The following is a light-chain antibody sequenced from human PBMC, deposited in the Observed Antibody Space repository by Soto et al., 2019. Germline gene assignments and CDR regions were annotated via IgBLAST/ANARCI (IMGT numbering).Light chain of an antibody. CDR2: DAS. V-gene: IGKV3-20*01. CDR1: QYVSSF. Sequence: EIVMTQSPATLSVSPGESATLSCRASQYVSSFLAWYQQKAGQAPRLLIYDASHRATGIPARFSGSGSGTDFTLTISRLEPEDFAVYYCQQYGSSLSITFGQGTRLEIK. CDR3: QQYGSSLSIT. J-gene: IGKJ5*01.